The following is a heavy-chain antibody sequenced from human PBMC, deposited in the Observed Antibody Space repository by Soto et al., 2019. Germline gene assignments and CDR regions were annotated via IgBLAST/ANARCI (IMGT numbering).Heavy chain of an antibody. D-gene: IGHD6-13*01. Sequence: ASVKVSCKASGYTFTSYAMHWVRQAPEQRLEWMGWINAGNGNTKYSQKFQGRVTITRDTSASTAYMELSSLRSEDTAVYYCARAGEPTIAAAYYYYYYMDVWGKGTTVTVSS. CDR3: ARAGEPTIAAAYYYYYYMDV. CDR1: GYTFTSYA. V-gene: IGHV1-3*01. CDR2: INAGNGNT. J-gene: IGHJ6*03.